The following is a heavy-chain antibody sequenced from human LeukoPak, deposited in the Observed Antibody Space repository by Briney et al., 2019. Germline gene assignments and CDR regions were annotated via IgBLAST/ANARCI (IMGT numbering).Heavy chain of an antibody. D-gene: IGHD6-6*01. CDR2: IIPIFGTA. CDR1: GGTFSSYA. CDR3: ARLDEYRSSSRYYGMDV. J-gene: IGHJ6*02. Sequence: SVKVSCKAAGGTFSSYAISWVRQAPGQGLEWMGGIIPIFGTANYAQKFQGRVTIIADESTSTAYMELSSLRSEDTAVYYCARLDEYRSSSRYYGMDVWGQGTTVTVSS. V-gene: IGHV1-69*13.